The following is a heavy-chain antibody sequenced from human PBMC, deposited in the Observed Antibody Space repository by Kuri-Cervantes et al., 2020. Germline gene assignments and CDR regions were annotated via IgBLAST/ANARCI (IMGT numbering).Heavy chain of an antibody. J-gene: IGHJ4*02. V-gene: IGHV3-53*01. Sequence: GGSLRLSCAVSGFTVSNYMTWVRQAPGKGLEWVSVIYSDGSTYYADSVKGRFTISRDNSKNTLYLQMNSLRAEDTAVYYCAKDHFGNSKLFDSWGQGTLVTVSS. D-gene: IGHD1-1*01. CDR2: IYSDGST. CDR3: AKDHFGNSKLFDS. CDR1: GFTVSNY.